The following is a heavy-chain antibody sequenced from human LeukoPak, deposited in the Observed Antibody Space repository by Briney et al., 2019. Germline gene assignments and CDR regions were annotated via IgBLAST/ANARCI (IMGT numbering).Heavy chain of an antibody. CDR3: ARDPDVYYDSSGYRDY. D-gene: IGHD3-22*01. Sequence: GSLGLSCVASGFIVSSNYMSWVRQAPGKGLEWIGSIYYSGSTYYNPSLKSRVTISVDTSKNQFSLKLSSVTAADTAVYYCARDPDVYYDSSGYRDYWGQGTLVTVSS. CDR1: GFIVSSNY. CDR2: IYYSGST. V-gene: IGHV4-39*07. J-gene: IGHJ4*02.